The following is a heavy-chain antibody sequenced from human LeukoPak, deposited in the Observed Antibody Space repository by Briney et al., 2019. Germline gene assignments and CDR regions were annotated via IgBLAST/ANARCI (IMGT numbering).Heavy chain of an antibody. D-gene: IGHD4/OR15-4a*01. CDR2: IDSDGSST. J-gene: IGHJ4*02. Sequence: GGSLRLSCAASGFTFSIYWMHWVRQAPGKGLVWVSRIDSDGSSTSYADSVKGRLTISRDNAKNTLYLQMNSLRAEDTAVYYCARGPGAPYHFDSWGQGTLVTVSS. V-gene: IGHV3-74*01. CDR1: GFTFSIYW. CDR3: ARGPGAPYHFDS.